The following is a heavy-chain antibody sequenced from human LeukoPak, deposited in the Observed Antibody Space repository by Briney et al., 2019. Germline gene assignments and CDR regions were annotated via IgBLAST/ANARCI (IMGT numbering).Heavy chain of an antibody. J-gene: IGHJ1*01. CDR1: GFTFSSYA. CDR3: AKWFVGYYYDSSGYYYTKYFQH. D-gene: IGHD3-22*01. V-gene: IGHV3-23*01. Sequence: PGGSLRLSCAASGFTFSSYAMSWVRQAPGKGLEWVSAISGSGGSTYYAGSAKGRFTISRDNSKNTLYLQMNSLRAEDTAVYYCAKWFVGYYYDSSGYYYTKYFQHWGQGTLVTVSS. CDR2: ISGSGGST.